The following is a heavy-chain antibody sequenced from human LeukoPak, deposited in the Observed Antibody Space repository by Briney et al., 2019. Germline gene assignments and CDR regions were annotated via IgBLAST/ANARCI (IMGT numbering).Heavy chain of an antibody. CDR3: ARDKSSSGWYHY. CDR1: GGSISGYY. Sequence: PSETLSLTCTVSGGSISGYYWSWIRQSPGKGLEWIGYIYYSGSTNYNPSLKSRVTISVDTSKNQFSLKLRSVTAADTAVYYCARDKSSSGWYHYWGQGTLVTVSS. V-gene: IGHV4-59*01. J-gene: IGHJ4*02. D-gene: IGHD6-19*01. CDR2: IYYSGST.